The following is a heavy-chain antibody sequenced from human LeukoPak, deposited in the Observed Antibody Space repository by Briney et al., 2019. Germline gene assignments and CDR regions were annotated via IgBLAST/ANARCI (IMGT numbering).Heavy chain of an antibody. V-gene: IGHV4-61*02. J-gene: IGHJ5*02. D-gene: IGHD4-23*01. CDR2: IYATGNT. CDR3: ARELGSDYGGYSP. CDR1: GGSMRSDSSF. Sequence: SQTLSLTCNVSGGSMRSDSSFWSWIRQPAGKGLEWIGRIYATGNTNYNPSLERRVTISVDTSKNQFSLELTSVTAADTAVYYCARELGSDYGGYSPWGQGTLVTVSS.